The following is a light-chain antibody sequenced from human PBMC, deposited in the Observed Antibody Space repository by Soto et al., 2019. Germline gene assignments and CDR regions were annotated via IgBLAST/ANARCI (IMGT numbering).Light chain of an antibody. V-gene: IGLV2-23*01. CDR1: RSDVGSYNL. CDR2: EGS. CDR3: CSYAGSSTYV. Sequence: TQPASVSGSPGQSSTISCTGTRSDVGSYNLVSWYQQHPGKAPKLMIYEGSKRPSGVSNRFSGSKSGNTASLTISGLQAEDEADYYCCSYAGSSTYVFGTGTKVTVL. J-gene: IGLJ1*01.